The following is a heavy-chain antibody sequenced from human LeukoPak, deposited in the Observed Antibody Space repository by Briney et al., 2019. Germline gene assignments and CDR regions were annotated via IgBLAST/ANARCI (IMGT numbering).Heavy chain of an antibody. D-gene: IGHD1-26*01. CDR3: ARDLGNSGSH. CDR1: GFTFRSYS. CDR2: ISSSSATI. J-gene: IGHJ4*02. Sequence: GGALRLSCAASGFTFRSYSMNWVRQPPAKELEWVSYISSSSATIYYADSVKGRFTISRDNAKNSVYLQMNSLRDEDTAVYYCARDLGNSGSHWGQGTLVTVSS. V-gene: IGHV3-48*02.